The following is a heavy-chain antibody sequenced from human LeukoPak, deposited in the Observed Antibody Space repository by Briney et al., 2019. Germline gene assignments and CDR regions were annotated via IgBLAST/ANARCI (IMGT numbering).Heavy chain of an antibody. CDR3: AKELDTMFFDY. CDR2: AGWAGGTT. Sequence: GGSLRLSCATSGFNFDRYTIHWVRQAPGKGLEWVSLAGWAGGTTFCSDSVRGRFTISRDSGRKSVYLQMNSLTTGDTAFYFCAKELDTMFFDYWGQGALVTVSS. V-gene: IGHV3-43*01. J-gene: IGHJ4*02. CDR1: GFNFDRYT. D-gene: IGHD3-10*02.